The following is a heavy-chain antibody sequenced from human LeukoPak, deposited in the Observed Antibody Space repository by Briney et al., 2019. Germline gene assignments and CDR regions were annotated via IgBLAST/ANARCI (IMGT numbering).Heavy chain of an antibody. CDR2: ISSSSSYI. D-gene: IGHD3-22*01. CDR3: AGDHYYHASRGYLSFLKRGDYFDY. Sequence: PGGSLRLSCAASGFTFSSYSMNWVRQAPGKGLEWVSSISSSSSYIYYADSVKGRFTISRDISKNTLYLQMNSLRAEDTAVYYCAGDHYYHASRGYLSFLKRGDYFDYWGQGTLVTVSS. J-gene: IGHJ4*02. V-gene: IGHV3-21*01. CDR1: GFTFSSYS.